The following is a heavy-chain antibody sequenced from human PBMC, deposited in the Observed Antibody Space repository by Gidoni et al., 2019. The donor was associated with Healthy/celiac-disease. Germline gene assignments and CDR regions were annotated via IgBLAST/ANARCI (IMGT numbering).Heavy chain of an antibody. CDR2: IYYSGST. Sequence: QLQLQESGPGLVKPSETLSLTCTVSGGSISSSSYYWGWIRQPPGKGLEWIGSIYYSGSTYYNPSLKSRVTISVDTSKNQFSLKLSSVTAADTAVYYCAREYSSSSAVWFDPWGQGTLVTVSS. V-gene: IGHV4-39*07. D-gene: IGHD6-13*01. CDR3: AREYSSSSAVWFDP. CDR1: GGSISSSSYY. J-gene: IGHJ5*02.